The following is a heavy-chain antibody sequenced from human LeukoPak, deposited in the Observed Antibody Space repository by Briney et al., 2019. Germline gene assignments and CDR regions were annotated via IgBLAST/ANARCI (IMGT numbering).Heavy chain of an antibody. Sequence: GGSLRLSCAASGLTFSIFGMQWVRQAPGKGLEWVSVISSDGSNKYYSDSVKGRFTISRDNSKNTLYLQMSSLRAEDTAMYYCAKETAGSGGWFDPWGQGTLVTVSS. V-gene: IGHV3-30*18. CDR3: AKETAGSGGWFDP. CDR1: GLTFSIFG. D-gene: IGHD3-10*01. J-gene: IGHJ5*02. CDR2: ISSDGSNK.